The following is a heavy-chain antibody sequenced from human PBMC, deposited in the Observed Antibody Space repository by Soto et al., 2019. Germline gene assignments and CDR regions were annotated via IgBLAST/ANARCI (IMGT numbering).Heavy chain of an antibody. V-gene: IGHV4-59*01. D-gene: IGHD1-26*01. CDR2: IYYSGST. Sequence: SETLSLTCTVSGGSISSYYWSWIRQPPGKGLEWIGYIYYSGSTNYNPSLKSRVTISVDTSKNQFSLKRSSVTAADTAVYYCARASGSYYYYGMDVWGQGTTVTVSS. J-gene: IGHJ6*02. CDR3: ARASGSYYYYGMDV. CDR1: GGSISSYY.